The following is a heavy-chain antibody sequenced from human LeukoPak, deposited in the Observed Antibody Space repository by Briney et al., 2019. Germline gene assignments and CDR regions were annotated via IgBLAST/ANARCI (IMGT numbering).Heavy chain of an antibody. V-gene: IGHV3-48*03. CDR2: ISSSGSTI. J-gene: IGHJ4*02. Sequence: PGGSLRLSCAASGFTFSSYEMNWVRQAPGKGLEWVSYISSSGSTIYYADSVRGRFTISRDNAKNSLYLQMNSLRAEDTATYFCARHLRGVRGTFDCWGQGTLVTVSS. CDR3: ARHLRGVRGTFDC. CDR1: GFTFSSYE. D-gene: IGHD3-10*01.